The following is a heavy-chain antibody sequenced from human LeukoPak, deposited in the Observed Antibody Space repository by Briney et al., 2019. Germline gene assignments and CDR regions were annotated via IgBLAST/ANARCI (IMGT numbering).Heavy chain of an antibody. CDR2: ISSSSSYT. V-gene: IGHV3-11*06. J-gene: IGHJ4*02. CDR1: GFTFSDYY. Sequence: GGSLRLSCAASGFTFSDYYMSWIRQAPGKGLEWVSYISSSSSYTNYADSVKGRFTISRDNAKNSLYLQMNSQRAEDTAVYYCARLYCSSTSCYWSYFDYWGQGTLVTVSS. D-gene: IGHD2-2*01. CDR3: ARLYCSSTSCYWSYFDY.